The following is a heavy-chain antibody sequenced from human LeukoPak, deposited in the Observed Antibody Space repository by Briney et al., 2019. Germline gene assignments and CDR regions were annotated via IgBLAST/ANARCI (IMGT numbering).Heavy chain of an antibody. V-gene: IGHV3-23*01. CDR3: ARSGLSRFDY. D-gene: IGHD4/OR15-4a*01. CDR2: FSGSGGST. J-gene: IGHJ4*02. Sequence: GGSLRLSCAGSGFSFSSYGMHWVRQAPGKGLEWVSAFSGSGGSTYYADSVKGRFTISRDNSKNTLYLQMNSLRAEDTAVYYCARSGLSRFDYWGQGTLVTVSS. CDR1: GFSFSSYG.